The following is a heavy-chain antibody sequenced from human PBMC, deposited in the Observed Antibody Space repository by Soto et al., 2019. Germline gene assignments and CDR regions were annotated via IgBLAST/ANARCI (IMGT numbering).Heavy chain of an antibody. CDR1: GFTFSSYA. CDR3: AKGSVFSGFGGLLLWFGEFMDV. CDR2: ISGSGGST. Sequence: GGSLRLSCAASGFTFSSYAMSWVRQAPGKGLEWVSAISGSGGSTYYADSVKGRFTISRDNSKNTLYLQMNSLRAEDTAVYYCAKGSVFSGFGGLLLWFGEFMDVWGKGTTVTVSS. V-gene: IGHV3-23*01. D-gene: IGHD3-10*01. J-gene: IGHJ6*03.